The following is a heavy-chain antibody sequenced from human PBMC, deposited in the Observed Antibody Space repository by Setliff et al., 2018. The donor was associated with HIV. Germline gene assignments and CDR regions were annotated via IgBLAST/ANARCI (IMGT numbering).Heavy chain of an antibody. CDR1: GYSFINYA. V-gene: IGHV7-4-1*02. Sequence: GASVKVSCKASGYSFINYAINWLRQAPGRGLEWMGWIHTEQGFPMYAQGFTGRFVFSLDPSVNTAYLQINSLTPDDGGVYYCAADRHAFDIWGQGTVVTVSS. CDR2: IHTEQGFP. CDR3: AADRHAFDI. J-gene: IGHJ3*02.